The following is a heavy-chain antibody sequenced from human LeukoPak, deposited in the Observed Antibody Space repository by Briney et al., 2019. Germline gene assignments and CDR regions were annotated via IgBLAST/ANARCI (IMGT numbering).Heavy chain of an antibody. J-gene: IGHJ4*02. CDR2: IYYSGST. D-gene: IGHD3-22*01. V-gene: IGHV4-39*07. Sequence: PSETLSLTCTVSGGSISSSSYYWGWIRQPPGKGLEWIGSIYYSGSTYYNPSLKSRVTISVDTSKNQFSLKLSSVTAADTAVYYCARGEPYYYDSSGYYSPGLFDYWGQGTLVTVSS. CDR1: GGSISSSSYY. CDR3: ARGEPYYYDSSGYYSPGLFDY.